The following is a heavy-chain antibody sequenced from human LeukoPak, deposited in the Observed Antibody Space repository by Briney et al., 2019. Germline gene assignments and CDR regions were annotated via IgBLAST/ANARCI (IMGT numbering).Heavy chain of an antibody. V-gene: IGHV3-23*01. D-gene: IGHD2-15*01. Sequence: PGGSLRLSCAASGFTFSSYAMSWVRQAPGKGLEWVSAISGSGGSTYYVDSVKGRFTISRDNSKNTLYLQMNSLRAEDTAVYYCAKDTDIVVVTNAFDIWGQGTMVTVSS. CDR2: ISGSGGST. CDR1: GFTFSSYA. J-gene: IGHJ3*02. CDR3: AKDTDIVVVTNAFDI.